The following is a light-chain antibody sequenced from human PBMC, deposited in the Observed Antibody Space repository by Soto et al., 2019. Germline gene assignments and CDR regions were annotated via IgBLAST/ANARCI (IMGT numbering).Light chain of an antibody. CDR2: DVA. Sequence: ILLSQSPATLSLSPGERATLSCRASQSVGDYLAWYQQKPGQAPRLLMYDVAKRATGTPARFSGSGSGTDFTLTISSLQPEDFAVYYCQQRSKLPRTFGGGTKVDI. CDR1: QSVGDY. CDR3: QQRSKLPRT. J-gene: IGKJ4*01. V-gene: IGKV3-11*01.